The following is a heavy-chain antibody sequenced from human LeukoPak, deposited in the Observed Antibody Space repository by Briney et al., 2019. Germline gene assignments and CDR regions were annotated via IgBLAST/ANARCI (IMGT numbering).Heavy chain of an antibody. V-gene: IGHV3-30-3*01. CDR3: ARDGGSNWYYFDY. Sequence: PGGSLRLSCAASGFTFSSYAMHWVRQAPGKGLEWVAVISYDGSSKYYADSVKGRFTISRDNSKNTLYLQMNSLRAEDTAVYYCARDGGSNWYYFDYWGQGTLVTVSS. D-gene: IGHD1-26*01. CDR1: GFTFSSYA. CDR2: ISYDGSSK. J-gene: IGHJ4*02.